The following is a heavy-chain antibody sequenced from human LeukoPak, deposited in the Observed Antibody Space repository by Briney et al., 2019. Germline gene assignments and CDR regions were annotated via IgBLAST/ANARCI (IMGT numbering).Heavy chain of an antibody. J-gene: IGHJ4*02. Sequence: ASVKGSCKASGGTFSSYAISWVRQAPGQGLEWMGRIIPIFGIANYAQKFQGRVTITADKSTSTAYMELSSLRSEDTAVYYCAREPPTEEMATVHFDYWGQGTLVTVSS. CDR3: AREPPTEEMATVHFDY. CDR2: IIPIFGIA. D-gene: IGHD5-24*01. CDR1: GGTFSSYA. V-gene: IGHV1-69*04.